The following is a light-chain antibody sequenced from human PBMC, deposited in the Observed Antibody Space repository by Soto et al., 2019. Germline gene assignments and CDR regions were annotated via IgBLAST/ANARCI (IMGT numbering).Light chain of an antibody. CDR1: HSISSW. V-gene: IGKV1-5*03. J-gene: IGKJ1*01. CDR3: QQYNSYSWT. CDR2: KAS. Sequence: DIQMTQSPSTLSASVGDRVTITCRASHSISSWLAWYQQKPGKAPKLLIYKASSLESGVPSRFSGSGSGTEFTLTISSLQPDDFATYYCQQYNSYSWTFGHGTKVEIK.